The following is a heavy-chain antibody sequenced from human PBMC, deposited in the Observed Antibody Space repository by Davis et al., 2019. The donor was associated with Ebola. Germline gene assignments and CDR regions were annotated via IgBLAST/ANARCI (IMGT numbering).Heavy chain of an antibody. D-gene: IGHD6-6*01. Sequence: SCLGSGYSLTSHWISWVRQMPGKGLAWMGRIAPSDSYTNYSPSFQGHVTIPADNSISTAYLQWSSLKASDTAMYYCARVRNKQLVGSDYWGQGTLVTVSS. CDR3: ARVRNKQLVGSDY. V-gene: IGHV5-10-1*01. J-gene: IGHJ4*02. CDR2: IAPSDSYT. CDR1: GYSLTSHW.